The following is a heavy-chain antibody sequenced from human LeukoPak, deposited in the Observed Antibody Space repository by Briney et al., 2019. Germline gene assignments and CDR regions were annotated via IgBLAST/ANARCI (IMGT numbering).Heavy chain of an antibody. V-gene: IGHV4-61*01. CDR3: ASHSSSWYYFDY. Sequence: PSETLSLTCTVSGGSVSSSSYYWSWIRQPPGKGLEWIGYIYYSGSTNYNPSLKSRVTISVDTSKNQFSLKLSSVTAADTAVYYCASHSSSWYYFDYWGQGTLVTVSS. CDR1: GGSVSSSSYY. CDR2: IYYSGST. D-gene: IGHD6-13*01. J-gene: IGHJ4*02.